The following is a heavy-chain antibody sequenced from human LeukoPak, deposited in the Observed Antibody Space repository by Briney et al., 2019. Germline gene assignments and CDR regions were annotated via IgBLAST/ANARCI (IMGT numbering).Heavy chain of an antibody. V-gene: IGHV1-24*01. J-gene: IGHJ4*02. D-gene: IGHD3-3*01. Sequence: GASVKVSCKVSGYTLTELSMHWVRQAPGKGLEWMGGFDPEDGETIYAQKFQGRVTMTGDTSTDTAYMELSSLRSEDTAVYYCATAPRLRFLEPGGAQPFDYWGQGTLVTVSS. CDR3: ATAPRLRFLEPGGAQPFDY. CDR2: FDPEDGET. CDR1: GYTLTELS.